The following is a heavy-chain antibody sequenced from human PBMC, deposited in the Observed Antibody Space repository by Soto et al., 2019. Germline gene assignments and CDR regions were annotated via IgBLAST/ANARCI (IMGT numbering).Heavy chain of an antibody. CDR1: GGTFSSYT. J-gene: IGHJ5*02. CDR3: ARDRSGSYSNWFDP. Sequence: QVQLVQSGAEVKKPGSSVKVSCKASGGTFSSYTISWVRQAPGQGLEWMGRIIPILGIANYAQKFQGRVTITADKSTSTAYMELSSLRSEDTAGYYCARDRSGSYSNWFDPWGQGTLVTVSS. D-gene: IGHD1-26*01. V-gene: IGHV1-69*08. CDR2: IIPILGIA.